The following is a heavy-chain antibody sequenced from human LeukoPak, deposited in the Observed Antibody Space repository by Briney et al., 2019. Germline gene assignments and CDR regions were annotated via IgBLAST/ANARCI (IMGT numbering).Heavy chain of an antibody. D-gene: IGHD5-18*01. CDR2: ISGSGGST. Sequence: GGSLRLSCGASGFTFSSYGMSWVRQAPGRGLEWVSAISGSGGSTYYADSLKGRFTISRDNSKNTLYLQMNTLRAEDTAVYYCARRGYSYGLDAFDMWGQGTMVTVSS. CDR3: ARRGYSYGLDAFDM. CDR1: GFTFSSYG. V-gene: IGHV3-23*01. J-gene: IGHJ3*02.